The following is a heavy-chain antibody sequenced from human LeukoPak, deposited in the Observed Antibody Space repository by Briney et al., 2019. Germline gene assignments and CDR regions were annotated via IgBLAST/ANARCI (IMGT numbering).Heavy chain of an antibody. CDR3: TRSPDIDILTGYSRYYFDY. D-gene: IGHD3-9*01. CDR1: GYSFTSYW. V-gene: IGHV5-51*01. CDR2: IYVGDSHT. J-gene: IGHJ4*02. Sequence: GESLKIPCKGAGYSFTSYWIGWARQMPGKGLEGMGVIYVGDSHTRYSPSFQGQGTISADKSISTAYLQWNSLKASDTAIYYCTRSPDIDILTGYSRYYFDYWGQGTLVTVSS.